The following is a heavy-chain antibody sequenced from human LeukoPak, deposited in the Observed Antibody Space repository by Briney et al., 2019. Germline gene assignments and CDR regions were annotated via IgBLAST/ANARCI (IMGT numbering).Heavy chain of an antibody. V-gene: IGHV1-69*06. CDR3: ARVGCSGGSCPAWGDAFDI. CDR1: GGTFSSYA. D-gene: IGHD2-15*01. J-gene: IGHJ3*02. Sequence: SVTVSCKASGGTFSSYAFSWVRQAPGQGLEWMGGIIPIFGTANYAQKFQGRVTITADKSTSTAYMELSSLRSEDTAVYYCARVGCSGGSCPAWGDAFDIWGQGTMVTVSS. CDR2: IIPIFGTA.